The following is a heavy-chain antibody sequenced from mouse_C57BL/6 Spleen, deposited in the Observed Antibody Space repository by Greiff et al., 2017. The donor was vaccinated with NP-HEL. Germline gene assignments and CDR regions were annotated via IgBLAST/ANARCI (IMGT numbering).Heavy chain of an antibody. CDR3: ARTYYGSSYGYFDV. J-gene: IGHJ1*03. CDR2: INPNNGGT. Sequence: VQLQQSGPELVKPGASVKISCKASGYTFTDYYMNWVQQSHGKSLEWIGDINPNNGGTSYNQKFTGKATLTVDKSSSTAYIELRSLTSEDSAVYYCARTYYGSSYGYFDVWGTGTTVTVSS. D-gene: IGHD1-1*01. CDR1: GYTFTDYY. V-gene: IGHV1-26*01.